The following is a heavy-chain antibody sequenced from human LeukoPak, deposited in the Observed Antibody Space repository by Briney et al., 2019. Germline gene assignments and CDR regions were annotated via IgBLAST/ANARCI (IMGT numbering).Heavy chain of an antibody. V-gene: IGHV4-34*01. J-gene: IGHJ5*02. Sequence: SETLSLTCAVYGGSFSGYYWSWIRQPPGKGLEWIGEINHSGSTNYNPSLKSRVTISVDTSKNQFSLKLSSVTAADTAVYYSARGVSDYVWGSYRSGSNWFDPWGQGTLVTVSS. CDR1: GGSFSGYY. D-gene: IGHD3-16*02. CDR2: INHSGST. CDR3: ARGVSDYVWGSYRSGSNWFDP.